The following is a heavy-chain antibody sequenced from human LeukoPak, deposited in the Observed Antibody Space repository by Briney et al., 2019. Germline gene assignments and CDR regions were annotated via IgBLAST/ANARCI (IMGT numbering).Heavy chain of an antibody. J-gene: IGHJ5*02. Sequence: SETLSLTCAVYGGSFSDYYWSWIRQPPGKGLEWIGEINHSGSTNYNPSLKSRVTISVDTSKNQFSLKLSSVTAADTAVYYCARGLYGSGSYLRFSGGGTRFDPWGQGTLVTVSS. CDR2: INHSGST. CDR3: ARGLYGSGSYLRFSGGGTRFDP. D-gene: IGHD3-10*01. CDR1: GGSFSDYY. V-gene: IGHV4-34*01.